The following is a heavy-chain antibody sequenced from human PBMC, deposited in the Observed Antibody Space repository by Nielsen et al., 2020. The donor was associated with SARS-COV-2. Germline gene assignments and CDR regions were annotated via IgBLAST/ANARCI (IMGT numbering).Heavy chain of an antibody. Sequence: GGSLRLSCAASGFTFSSYAMSWVRQAPGKGLEWVSAISGSGGSTYYADSVKGRFTISRGNSKNTLYLQMNSLRAEDTAVYYCAKDLIPLGYCSSTSCHDAFDIWGQGTMITVSS. J-gene: IGHJ3*02. CDR3: AKDLIPLGYCSSTSCHDAFDI. D-gene: IGHD2-2*01. CDR1: GFTFSSYA. V-gene: IGHV3-23*01. CDR2: ISGSGGST.